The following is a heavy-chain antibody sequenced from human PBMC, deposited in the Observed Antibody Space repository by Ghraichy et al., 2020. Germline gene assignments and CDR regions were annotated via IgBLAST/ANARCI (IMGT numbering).Heavy chain of an antibody. CDR3: ARLDTAMVIDAFDI. J-gene: IGHJ3*02. CDR1: GGSISSYY. V-gene: IGHV4-4*09. CDR2: IYTSGST. D-gene: IGHD5-18*01. Sequence: SETLSLTCTVSGGSISSYYWSWIRQPPGKGLEWIGYIYTSGSTNYNPSLKSRVTISVDTSKNQFSLKLSSVTAADTAVYYCARLDTAMVIDAFDIWGQGTMVTVSS.